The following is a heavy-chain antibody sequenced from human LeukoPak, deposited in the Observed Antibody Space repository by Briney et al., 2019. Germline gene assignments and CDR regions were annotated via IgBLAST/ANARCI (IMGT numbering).Heavy chain of an antibody. CDR1: GFTFSTYA. V-gene: IGHV3-23*01. J-gene: IGHJ4*02. D-gene: IGHD3-22*01. CDR2: ISSRDDST. CDR3: AKDPVDSSGYYALYYFDY. Sequence: GGSLRLSCAASGFTFSTYAMSWVRQAPGKGLEWVSGISSRDDSTYYADSVKGRFTISRDISRNTLYLQMNSLRAEDTAVYYCAKDPVDSSGYYALYYFDYWGQGTLVTVSS.